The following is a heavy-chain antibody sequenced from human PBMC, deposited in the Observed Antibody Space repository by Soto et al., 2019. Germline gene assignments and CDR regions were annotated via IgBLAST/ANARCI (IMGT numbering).Heavy chain of an antibody. CDR2: IIPIFGTA. J-gene: IGHJ6*02. CDR3: ATSPRIHLYYYYGMDV. Sequence: GASVKVSCKASGGNFSSYAISWVRQAPGQGLEWMGGIIPIFGTANYAQKFQGRVTITADESTSTAYMELSSLRSEDTAVYYCATSPRIHLYYYYGMDVWGQGTTVTVSS. V-gene: IGHV1-69*13. CDR1: GGNFSSYA. D-gene: IGHD5-18*01.